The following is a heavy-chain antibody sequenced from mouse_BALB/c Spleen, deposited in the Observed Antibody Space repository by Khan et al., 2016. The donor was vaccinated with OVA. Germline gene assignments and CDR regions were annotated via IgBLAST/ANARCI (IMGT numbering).Heavy chain of an antibody. CDR1: GYTFTTYW. Sequence: VQLKQSGAELARPGASVKLSCKASGYTFTTYWMQWVKQRPGQGLEWIGAIYPGIGDTRYTQKFKGKATLTADKSSTTAYMQLSSLASEDSAVFYGARTGGTYDGYGGYFDVWGAGTTVTVSS. V-gene: IGHV1-87*01. D-gene: IGHD2-3*01. J-gene: IGHJ1*01. CDR3: ARTGGTYDGYGGYFDV. CDR2: IYPGIGDT.